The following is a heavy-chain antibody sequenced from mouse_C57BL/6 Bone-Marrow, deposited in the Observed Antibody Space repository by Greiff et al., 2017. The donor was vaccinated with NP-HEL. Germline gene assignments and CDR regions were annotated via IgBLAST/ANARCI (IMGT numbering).Heavy chain of an antibody. CDR1: GYTFTSYW. CDR2: IDPSDSYT. Sequence: QVQLQQPGAELVMPGASVKLSCKASGYTFTSYWMHWVKQRPGQGLEWIGEIDPSDSYTNYNQKFKGKSTLTVDKSSSTAYMPLSSLTSEDSAVYYCARAPFITTVVAPRYYAMDYWGQGTSVTVSS. D-gene: IGHD1-1*01. J-gene: IGHJ4*01. V-gene: IGHV1-69*01. CDR3: ARAPFITTVVAPRYYAMDY.